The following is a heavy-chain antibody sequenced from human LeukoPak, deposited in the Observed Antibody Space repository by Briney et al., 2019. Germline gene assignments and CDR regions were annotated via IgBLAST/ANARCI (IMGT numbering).Heavy chain of an antibody. CDR2: IYSGGST. CDR1: AFTVSNNY. V-gene: IGHV3-53*01. D-gene: IGHD6-13*01. J-gene: IGHJ4*02. Sequence: GGSLRLSCAASAFTVSNNYMSWVRQAPGKGLEWVSVIYSGGSTYYADSVKGRFTISRDNSKNTLYLQMNSLRDEDTAVYYCARALDGIAASSDYWGQGTLVTVSS. CDR3: ARALDGIAASSDY.